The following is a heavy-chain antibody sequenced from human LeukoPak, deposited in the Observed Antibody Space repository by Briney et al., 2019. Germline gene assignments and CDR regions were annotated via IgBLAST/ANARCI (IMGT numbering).Heavy chain of an antibody. Sequence: GGSLRLSCAASGFTFSSYAMSWVRQAPGKGLEWVSAISGSGGSTYYADSVKGRFTISRDNSKNTLYLQMNNLRAEDTALYYCAKDVRDCRSTSCYTYYYYYGMDVWGQGTTVTVSS. D-gene: IGHD2-2*02. CDR2: ISGSGGST. V-gene: IGHV3-23*01. CDR3: AKDVRDCRSTSCYTYYYYYGMDV. J-gene: IGHJ6*02. CDR1: GFTFSSYA.